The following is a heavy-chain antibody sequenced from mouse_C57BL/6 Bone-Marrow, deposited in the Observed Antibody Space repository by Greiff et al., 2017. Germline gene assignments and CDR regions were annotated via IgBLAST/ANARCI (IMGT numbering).Heavy chain of an antibody. CDR2: IYPRSGNT. Sequence: QVQLQQPGAELARPGASVKLSCKASGYTFTSYGISWVKQRTGQGLEWIGAIYPRSGNTYYNEKFKGKATLTADKSSSTASMELHSLTSADSTVYFCARRGELPNFDYWGQGTTLTVSS. J-gene: IGHJ2*01. CDR3: ARRGELPNFDY. CDR1: GYTFTSYG. V-gene: IGHV1-81*01.